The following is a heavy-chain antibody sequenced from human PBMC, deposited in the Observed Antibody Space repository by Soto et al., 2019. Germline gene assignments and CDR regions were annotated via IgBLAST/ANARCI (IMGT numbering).Heavy chain of an antibody. D-gene: IGHD3-3*01. CDR3: ARDSSDYDLFGMDV. V-gene: IGHV4-31*03. J-gene: IGHJ6*02. Sequence: SETLSLTCTVSGGSISSGGYYWSWIRQHPGKGLEWIGYIYYSGSTYYNPSLKSRVTISVDTSKNQFSLRLSSVTAADTAVYYCARDSSDYDLFGMDVWGQGTTVTVSS. CDR1: GGSISSGGYY. CDR2: IYYSGST.